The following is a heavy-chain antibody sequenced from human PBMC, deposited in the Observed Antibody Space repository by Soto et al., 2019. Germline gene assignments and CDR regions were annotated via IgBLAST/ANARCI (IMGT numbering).Heavy chain of an antibody. D-gene: IGHD2-2*01. CDR3: TGVCNQKEDYYYMDV. J-gene: IGHJ6*03. CDR1: GGSIISGGYY. Sequence: PSETLSLTCTFSGGSIISGGYYLSWIRKHPGKGLEWIGYIYYSGSTYYNPSLKSRVTISVDTSKNQFSLKLSSVTAADTAVYYCTGVCNQKEDYYYMDVWGKGTTVTVSS. CDR2: IYYSGST. V-gene: IGHV4-31*03.